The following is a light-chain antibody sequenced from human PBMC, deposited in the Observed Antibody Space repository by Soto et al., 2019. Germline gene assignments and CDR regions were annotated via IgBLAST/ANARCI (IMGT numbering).Light chain of an antibody. J-gene: IGKJ1*01. CDR1: QSISSY. V-gene: IGKV1-39*01. CDR3: QQTYRTPWT. Sequence: DIQMTQSPSSLSASVGDRVTITCRASQSISSYLNWYQQKPGKAPQLLIYAAGSLQSGVPSRFRGFGAGTDFTLTITSLQAEDFATYYCQQTYRTPWTFGQGTKVGIK. CDR2: AAG.